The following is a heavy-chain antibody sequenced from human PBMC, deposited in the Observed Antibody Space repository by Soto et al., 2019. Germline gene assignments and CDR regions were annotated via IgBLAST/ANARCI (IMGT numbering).Heavy chain of an antibody. CDR2: IIPIFGTA. Sequence: GASVKVSCKASGGTFSSYAISWVRQAPGQGLEWMGGIIPIFGTANYAQKFQGRVTITADKSTSTAYMELSSLRSEDTAVYYCARRQQLVRANYYYYGMDVWGQGTTVTVSS. V-gene: IGHV1-69*06. CDR1: GGTFSSYA. J-gene: IGHJ6*02. D-gene: IGHD6-13*01. CDR3: ARRQQLVRANYYYYGMDV.